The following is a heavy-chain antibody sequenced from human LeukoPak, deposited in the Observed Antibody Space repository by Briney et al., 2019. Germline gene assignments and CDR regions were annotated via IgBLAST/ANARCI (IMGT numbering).Heavy chain of an antibody. CDR1: GGSISNYF. CDR2: IYFTGRT. V-gene: IGHV4-59*12. CDR3: ARECQGVITMGFDY. D-gene: IGHD3-16*01. Sequence: PSETLSLTCTVSGGSISNYFWSWIRQPPGKGLEWIGYIYFTGRTNYNPSLKSRVTTSIDTSENQFSLKLSSVTAADTAVYYCARECQGVITMGFDYWGQGTLVTVSS. J-gene: IGHJ4*02.